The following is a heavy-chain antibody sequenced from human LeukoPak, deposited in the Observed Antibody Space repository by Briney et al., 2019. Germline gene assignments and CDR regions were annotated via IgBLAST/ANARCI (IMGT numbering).Heavy chain of an antibody. CDR2: IYYTGNS. CDR3: ARHYGP. Sequence: SETLSLTCTVSGGSISSYYWNWIRQPPGKGLEWIGYIYYTGNSNYNPSLKSRVTISIDTSKNQFSLKLNSVTAADTAVYYCARHYGPWGQGTLVTVSS. D-gene: IGHD3-10*01. V-gene: IGHV4-59*08. CDR1: GGSISSYY. J-gene: IGHJ5*02.